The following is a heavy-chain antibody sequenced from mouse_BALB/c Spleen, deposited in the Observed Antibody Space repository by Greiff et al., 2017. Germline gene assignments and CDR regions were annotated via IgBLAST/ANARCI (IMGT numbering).Heavy chain of an antibody. J-gene: IGHJ4*01. Sequence: DVQLVESGGGLVKPGGSLKLSCAASGFAFSSYDMSWVRQTPEKRLEWVAYISSGGGSTYYPDTVKGRFTISRDNAKNTLYLQMSSLKSEDTAMYYCARHGGLRPYMDYWGQGTSVTVSS. CDR2: ISSGGGST. CDR1: GFAFSSYD. CDR3: ARHGGLRPYMDY. D-gene: IGHD2-2*01. V-gene: IGHV5-12-1*01.